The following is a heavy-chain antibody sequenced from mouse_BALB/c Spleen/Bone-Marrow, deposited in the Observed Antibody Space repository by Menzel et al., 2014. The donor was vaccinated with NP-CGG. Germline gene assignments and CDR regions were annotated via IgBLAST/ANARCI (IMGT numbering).Heavy chain of an antibody. V-gene: IGHV14-3*02. CDR3: ARWLLNHYAMDY. Sequence: VQLQQSGAELVKPGASVKLSCTASGFNIKDTYMHWVKQRPEQGLEWIGRTDPANGNTKYDPKFQGKATITADTSSNTAYLQLSSLTSEDTAVYYCARWLLNHYAMDYWGQGTSVTVSS. D-gene: IGHD2-3*01. CDR2: TDPANGNT. J-gene: IGHJ4*01. CDR1: GFNIKDTY.